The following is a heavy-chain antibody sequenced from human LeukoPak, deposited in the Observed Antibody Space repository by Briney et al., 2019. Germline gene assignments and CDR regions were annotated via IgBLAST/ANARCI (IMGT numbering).Heavy chain of an antibody. V-gene: IGHV4-34*01. Sequence: PSETLSLTCAVYGGSFRGYYWSWIRQPPGKGLEWIGEINHSGSTNYNPSLKSRVTISVDTSKNQFSLKLSSVTAADTAVYYCARPPSSSSWYYSYYGMDVWGQGTTVTVSS. CDR3: ARPPSSSSWYYSYYGMDV. D-gene: IGHD6-13*01. J-gene: IGHJ6*02. CDR2: INHSGST. CDR1: GGSFRGYY.